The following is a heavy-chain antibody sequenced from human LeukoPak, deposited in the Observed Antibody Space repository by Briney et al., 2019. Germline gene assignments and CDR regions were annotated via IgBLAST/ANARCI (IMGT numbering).Heavy chain of an antibody. CDR3: ARSYSENAYVVNYFDY. V-gene: IGHV4-31*11. CDR2: MFYSGST. CDR1: CDSNRSGGHY. D-gene: IGHD5-12*01. J-gene: IGHJ4*02. Sequence: SQTLSLTCAVSCDSNRSGGHYWAWIRPLPGKGLEWIRHMFYSGSTYYNPSIESRVTISVDTSKNHFSLKLSSVTAADTAVYYCARSYSENAYVVNYFDYWGQGTLVTVSS.